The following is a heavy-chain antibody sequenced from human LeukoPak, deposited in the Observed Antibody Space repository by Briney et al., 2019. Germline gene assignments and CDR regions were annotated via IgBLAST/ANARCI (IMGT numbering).Heavy chain of an antibody. Sequence: SQTLSLTCTVSGGSISSGGYYWSWIRQHPGKGLEWIGYIYYSGSTYYNPSLKSRVTISVDTSKNQFSLKLSSVTAADTAVYYCARGGSMHRSDPGTLFDFWGQGSLVTVSS. V-gene: IGHV4-31*03. D-gene: IGHD2-21*01. CDR2: IYYSGST. J-gene: IGHJ4*02. CDR3: ARGGSMHRSDPGTLFDF. CDR1: GGSISSGGYY.